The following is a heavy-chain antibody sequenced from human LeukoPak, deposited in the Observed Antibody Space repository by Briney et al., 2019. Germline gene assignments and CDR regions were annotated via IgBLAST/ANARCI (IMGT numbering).Heavy chain of an antibody. D-gene: IGHD6-19*01. Sequence: PSETLSLTCTVSGGSISSSSYYWGWIRQPPGKGLEWIGEINHSGSTNYNPSLKSRVTISVDTSKNQFSLKLSSVTAADTAVYYCARSVSEQWLVEPRLYYFDYWGQGTLVTVSS. CDR2: INHSGST. CDR1: GGSISSSSYY. V-gene: IGHV4-39*01. CDR3: ARSVSEQWLVEPRLYYFDY. J-gene: IGHJ4*02.